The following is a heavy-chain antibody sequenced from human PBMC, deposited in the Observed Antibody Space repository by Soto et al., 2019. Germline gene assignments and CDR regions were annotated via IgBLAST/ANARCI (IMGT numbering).Heavy chain of an antibody. D-gene: IGHD6-19*01. CDR1: GGSISSSSYY. V-gene: IGHV4-39*01. CDR3: ARHGDSRGWSDEVDY. CDR2: IYYSGST. J-gene: IGHJ4*01. Sequence: QLQLQESGPGLVKPSETLSLTCTVSGGSISSSSYYWGWIRQPPGKGLEWIGSIYYSGSTYYNPSIKGRLTIPVDTPKTQYALKLSSVTAAATAVYYCARHGDSRGWSDEVDYWGHGTLVTVSS.